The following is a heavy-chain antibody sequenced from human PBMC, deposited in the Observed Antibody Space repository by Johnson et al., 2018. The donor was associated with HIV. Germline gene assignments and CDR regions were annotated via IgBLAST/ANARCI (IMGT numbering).Heavy chain of an antibody. CDR2: ISSSGSTI. V-gene: IGHV3-11*04. D-gene: IGHD1-26*01. CDR1: GFTFSDYY. J-gene: IGHJ3*02. CDR3: AGRSSASDI. Sequence: QVQLVESGGGVVRPGGSLRLSCAASGFTFSDYYMSWIRQAPGKGLEWVSYISSSGSTIYYADSVRGRFTISRDNSKNTLFLQMNSLRVEDTAIYYCAGRSSASDIWGQGTMVTVSS.